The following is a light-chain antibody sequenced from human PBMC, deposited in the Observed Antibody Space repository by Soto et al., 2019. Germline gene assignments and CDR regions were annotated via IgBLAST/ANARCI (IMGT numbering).Light chain of an antibody. CDR2: DAS. V-gene: IGKV1-13*02. Sequence: ALPLTQSPSSLSASVGDRVTITCRASQGVRSALAWYQHKPGRGPRLLIYDASTLQSGVPSRFSGSGSGTDFTLTSSSLQPEDFATYYCRQFHSRALTFGGGTKLE. CDR3: RQFHSRALT. J-gene: IGKJ4*01. CDR1: QGVRSA.